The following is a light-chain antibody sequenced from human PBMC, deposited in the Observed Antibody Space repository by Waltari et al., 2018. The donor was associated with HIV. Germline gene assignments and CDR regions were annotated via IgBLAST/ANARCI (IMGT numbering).Light chain of an antibody. CDR2: AAS. Sequence: DIQMTQSPSSLSASVGDRVTITCRASQDITNSLAWYQQKPGKAPRLLLYAASRLQNGVPSRFSGSGSGTHYILTISSLQSEDFAVYYCQQYNNWPPWTFGQGTKVEIK. CDR3: QQYNNWPPWT. V-gene: IGKV1-NL1*01. CDR1: QDITNS. J-gene: IGKJ1*01.